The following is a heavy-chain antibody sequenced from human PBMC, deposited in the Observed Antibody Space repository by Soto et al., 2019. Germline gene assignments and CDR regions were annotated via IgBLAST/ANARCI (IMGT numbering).Heavy chain of an antibody. CDR2: INSDGSST. Sequence: EVQLVESGGGLVQPGGSLRLSCAASGFTFRSYWMQWVRQAPGKGLGWVSWINSDGSSTSYADSAKGRFTISRDNAKNTLYLQMNSLRAEDTAVYYCASGGSSLNFDSWGQGTLVTVSS. D-gene: IGHD6-6*01. J-gene: IGHJ4*02. CDR1: GFTFRSYW. V-gene: IGHV3-74*01. CDR3: ASGGSSLNFDS.